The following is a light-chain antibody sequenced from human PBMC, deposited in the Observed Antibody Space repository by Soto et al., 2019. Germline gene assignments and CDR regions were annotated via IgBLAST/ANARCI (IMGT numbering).Light chain of an antibody. Sequence: SVLTQPPSVSAAPGQTVTISCSGSSSNIGNNYVSWYQQLPGTAPKLLIYDNNKRPSGIPDRFSGSMSGTSATLGITGLQPRDEADYYCGTWDGSLSAGVFGSGTKVTVL. J-gene: IGLJ1*01. V-gene: IGLV1-51*01. CDR2: DNN. CDR1: SSNIGNNY. CDR3: GTWDGSLSAGV.